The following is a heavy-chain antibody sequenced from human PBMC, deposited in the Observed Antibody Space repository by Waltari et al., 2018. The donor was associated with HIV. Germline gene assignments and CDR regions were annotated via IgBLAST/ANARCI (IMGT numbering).Heavy chain of an antibody. Sequence: QVQLVQSGAEVKKPGASVEVSCKVAGYTLTELSIHWVRQTPGEGLEWMGGFDPEDGETIDAQKFQGRVTMTEETSTDTAYMERSSLRSEDTAVYYCATEGISMVRGVYGMDVWGQGTTVTVSS. V-gene: IGHV1-24*01. CDR2: FDPEDGET. CDR3: ATEGISMVRGVYGMDV. J-gene: IGHJ6*02. CDR1: GYTLTELS. D-gene: IGHD3-10*01.